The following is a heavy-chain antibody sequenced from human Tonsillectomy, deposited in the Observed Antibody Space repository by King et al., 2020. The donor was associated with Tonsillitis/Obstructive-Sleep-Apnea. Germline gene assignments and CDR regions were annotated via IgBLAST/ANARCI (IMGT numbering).Heavy chain of an antibody. CDR2: IHYSGST. Sequence: QLQESGPGLVKASETLSLTCTVSVGSISSSNFYWGWIRQPPGKGLEWIGTIHYSGSTNYNPSLKSRVTISVDTSKNQFSLHLSSVTAADTAVYYCARHGYCAGGSCYSFDSWGQGTLVTVSS. J-gene: IGHJ4*02. D-gene: IGHD2-15*01. CDR3: ARHGYCAGGSCYSFDS. CDR1: VGSISSSNFY. V-gene: IGHV4-39*01.